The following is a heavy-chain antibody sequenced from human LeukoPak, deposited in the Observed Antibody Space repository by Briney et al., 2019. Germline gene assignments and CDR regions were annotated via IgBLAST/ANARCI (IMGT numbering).Heavy chain of an antibody. V-gene: IGHV5-51*01. CDR3: AGGSGWYSLPRS. D-gene: IGHD6-19*01. CDR1: GYRFTSYY. J-gene: IGHJ4*02. Sequence: GESLKISCESSGYRFTSYYIGWVRQMSGKGLELMGIIYPGDSHTRYSPSFQGQVTISADKSISTAYLQWSSLKASDTAMYYCAGGSGWYSLPRSWGQGTLVTVSS. CDR2: IYPGDSHT.